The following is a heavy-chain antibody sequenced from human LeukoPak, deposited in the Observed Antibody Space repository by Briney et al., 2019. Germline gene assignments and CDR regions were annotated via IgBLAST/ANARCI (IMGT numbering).Heavy chain of an antibody. V-gene: IGHV4-34*01. CDR3: ARDNSVGDNAWWFDP. CDR1: GGSFSGYY. CDR2: INHSGST. D-gene: IGHD1-26*01. J-gene: IGHJ5*02. Sequence: SETLSPTCAVYGGSFSGYYWNWIRQPPGKGLEWIGVINHSGSTNYNPSLKSRVTISVDTSKNQFSLKLSSVTAADTAVYYCARDNSVGDNAWWFDPWGQGTLVTVSS.